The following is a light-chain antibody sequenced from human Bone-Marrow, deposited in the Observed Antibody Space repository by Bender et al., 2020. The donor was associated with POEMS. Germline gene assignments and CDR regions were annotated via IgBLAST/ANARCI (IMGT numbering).Light chain of an antibody. J-gene: IGLJ1*01. Sequence: QSALTQPASVSGSPGQSITISCTGTNSDVGGYNFVSWYQQHPGKAPKVMISEGSQRPSGDSHRFSGSKSGNTASLSISGLQAEDEADYYCQTWDSRNDYVFGSGTKVTVL. CDR3: QTWDSRNDYV. CDR1: NSDVGGYNF. V-gene: IGLV2-14*01. CDR2: EGS.